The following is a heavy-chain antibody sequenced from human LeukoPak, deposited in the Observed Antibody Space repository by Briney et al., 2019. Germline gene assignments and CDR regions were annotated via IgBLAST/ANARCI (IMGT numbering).Heavy chain of an antibody. CDR2: INPNSGCT. J-gene: IGHJ3*02. D-gene: IGHD3-22*01. Sequence: LGVRRTIKKKIEWMGWINPNSGCTNYVQKFKGRVTMTRDTSISTAYMELSRLRSDDTAVYYCVREDDRSGYYVDAVFHMWAQGPMFSVVS. CDR3: VREDDRSGYYVDAVFHM. V-gene: IGHV1-2*02.